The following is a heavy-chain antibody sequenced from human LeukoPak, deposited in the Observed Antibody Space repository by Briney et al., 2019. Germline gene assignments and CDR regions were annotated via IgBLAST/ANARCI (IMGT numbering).Heavy chain of an antibody. D-gene: IGHD3-10*01. CDR3: ASLMVRGGPFYN. Sequence: PSETLSLTCTVSGGSISSYHWSWIRQPPGKGLEWIGYIYYSGSTNYNPSLESRVTISVDTSKKQSSLKLTSVTATDTAVYYCASLMVRGGPFYNWGQGTLVTVSS. J-gene: IGHJ4*02. V-gene: IGHV4-59*08. CDR2: IYYSGST. CDR1: GGSISSYH.